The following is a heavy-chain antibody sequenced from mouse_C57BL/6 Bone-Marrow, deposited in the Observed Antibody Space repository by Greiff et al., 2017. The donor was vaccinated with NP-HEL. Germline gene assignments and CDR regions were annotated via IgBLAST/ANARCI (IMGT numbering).Heavy chain of an antibody. CDR3: AREGIYYDYFYYFDY. D-gene: IGHD2-4*01. CDR2: IYPRDGST. CDR1: GYTFTDHT. V-gene: IGHV1-78*01. J-gene: IGHJ2*01. Sequence: LVKPGASVKISCKVSGYTFTDHTIHWMKQRPEQGLEWIGYIYPRDGSTKYNEKFKGKATLTADKSSSTAYMQLNSLTSEDSAVYFCAREGIYYDYFYYFDYWGQGTTLTVSS.